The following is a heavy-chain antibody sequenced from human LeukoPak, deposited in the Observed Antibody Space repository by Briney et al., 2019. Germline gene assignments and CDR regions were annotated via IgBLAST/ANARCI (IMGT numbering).Heavy chain of an antibody. CDR2: INHSGST. CDR3: ARVRIVVVAAVRAFDV. D-gene: IGHD2-15*01. J-gene: IGHJ3*01. CDR1: GGSFSGYY. Sequence: SETLSLTCAVYGGSFSGYYWSWIRQPPGKGLEWIGEINHSGSTNYNPSLKSRVTISVDTSKNQFSPKLSSVTAADTAVYYCARVRIVVVAAVRAFDVWGQGTMSPSLQ. V-gene: IGHV4-34*01.